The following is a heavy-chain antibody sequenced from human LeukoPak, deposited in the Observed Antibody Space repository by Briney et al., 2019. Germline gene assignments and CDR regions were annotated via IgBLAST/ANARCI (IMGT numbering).Heavy chain of an antibody. CDR1: GDSISNYY. CDR2: MYTSGST. J-gene: IGHJ6*03. V-gene: IGHV4-4*07. D-gene: IGHD3-10*01. Sequence: SETLSLTCTVSGDSISNYYWSWIRQPAGKGLEWIGRMYTSGSTNYNPSLKSRVTISVDTSKNQFSLKLSSVTAADTAVYYCATAPWELGGYYYMDVWGKGTTVTISS. CDR3: ATAPWELGGYYYMDV.